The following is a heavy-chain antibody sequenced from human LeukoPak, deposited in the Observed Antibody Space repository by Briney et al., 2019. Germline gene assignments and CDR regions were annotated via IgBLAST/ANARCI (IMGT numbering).Heavy chain of an antibody. J-gene: IGHJ4*02. CDR1: GFTFSSYA. Sequence: PGGPLRLSCAASGFTFSSYAMHWVRQAPGKGLEWVAVISYDGSNKYYADSVKGRFTISRDNSKNTLYLQMNSLRAEDTAVYYCARDPGYWGQGTLVTVSS. CDR3: ARDPGY. CDR2: ISYDGSNK. V-gene: IGHV3-30-3*01.